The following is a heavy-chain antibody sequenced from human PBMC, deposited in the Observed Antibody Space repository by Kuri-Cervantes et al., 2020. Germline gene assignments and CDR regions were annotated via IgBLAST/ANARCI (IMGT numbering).Heavy chain of an antibody. J-gene: IGHJ6*02. Sequence: GSLRLSCTVSGGSISSYYWSWIRQPAGKGLEWIGRIYTSGSTNYNPSPKSRVTMSVDTSKNQFSLKLSSVTAADTAVYYCARVLGPWGYYYGMDVWGQGTTVTVSS. D-gene: IGHD3-16*01. V-gene: IGHV4-4*07. CDR2: IYTSGST. CDR1: GGSISSYY. CDR3: ARVLGPWGYYYGMDV.